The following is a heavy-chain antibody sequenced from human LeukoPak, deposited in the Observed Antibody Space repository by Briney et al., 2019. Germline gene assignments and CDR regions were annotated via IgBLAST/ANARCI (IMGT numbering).Heavy chain of an antibody. D-gene: IGHD7-27*01. J-gene: IGHJ4*02. CDR2: ISSTYDI. V-gene: IGHV3-48*01. Sequence: GGSLRLSCAASGFTFSTYSINWVRQAPGKGLEWVSYISSTYDIYYADSVRGRFTISRDNAKNSLYLQMNSLSAEDTAMYYCARGHNWGFDYWGQGTLVTVSS. CDR3: ARGHNWGFDY. CDR1: GFTFSTYS.